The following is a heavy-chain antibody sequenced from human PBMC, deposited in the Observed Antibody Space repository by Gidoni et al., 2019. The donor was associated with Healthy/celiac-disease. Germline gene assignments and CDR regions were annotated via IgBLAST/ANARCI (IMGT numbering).Heavy chain of an antibody. Sequence: EVQLVESGGGLVQPGGSLRLSCAASGFTFSSYWMSWVRPAPGKGLEWVANIKQDGSEKYYVDSVKGRFTISRDNAKNSLYLQMNSLRAEDTAVYYCAREVITFGGVIVDAFDIWGQGTMVTVSS. CDR1: GFTFSSYW. CDR3: AREVITFGGVIVDAFDI. V-gene: IGHV3-7*04. J-gene: IGHJ3*02. D-gene: IGHD3-16*02. CDR2: IKQDGSEK.